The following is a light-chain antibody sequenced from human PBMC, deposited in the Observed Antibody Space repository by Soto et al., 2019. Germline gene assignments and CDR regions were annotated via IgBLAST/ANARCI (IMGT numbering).Light chain of an antibody. CDR3: HQRYNWPLS. V-gene: IGKV3-11*01. J-gene: IGKJ4*01. CDR2: DTS. Sequence: IVLTQSPATLSLSPGVRATLSCRASHRVVNYLDWYEQKPGQAPRLLIYDTSNRATGIPARFSGSGSGTDFTLTISSLEPEDFAVYYCHQRYNWPLSFGGGIKVEI. CDR1: HRVVNY.